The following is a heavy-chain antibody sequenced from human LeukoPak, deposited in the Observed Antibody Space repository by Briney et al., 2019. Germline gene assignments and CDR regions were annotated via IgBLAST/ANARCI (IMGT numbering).Heavy chain of an antibody. D-gene: IGHD5-24*01. CDR3: ASGRLGYNSPFDS. CDR2: ISYTGNT. CDR1: GGSISTNY. Sequence: LETLSLTCTVSGGSISTNYWRWIRQPPGKGLEWIGSISYTGNTNYNPSLKSRVTISVDASKNQFSLKLTSVTAADTAVYYCASGRLGYNSPFDSWGQGTLVTVSS. J-gene: IGHJ4*02. V-gene: IGHV4-59*01.